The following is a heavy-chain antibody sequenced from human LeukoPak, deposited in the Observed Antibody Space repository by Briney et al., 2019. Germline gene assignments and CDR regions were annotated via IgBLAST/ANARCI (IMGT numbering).Heavy chain of an antibody. CDR3: ARAKGDYDILTGYYHYYYGMDV. J-gene: IGHJ6*02. V-gene: IGHV4-34*01. D-gene: IGHD3-9*01. CDR1: GGSFSGYD. Sequence: ASETLSLTCAVYGGSFSGYDWTWIRQPPGRGLEWIGENNHSGSNNYNPSLKSRVTISEDTSKNQFSLKLSSVTAADTAVYYCARAKGDYDILTGYYHYYYGMDVWGQGTTVTVSS. CDR2: NNHSGSN.